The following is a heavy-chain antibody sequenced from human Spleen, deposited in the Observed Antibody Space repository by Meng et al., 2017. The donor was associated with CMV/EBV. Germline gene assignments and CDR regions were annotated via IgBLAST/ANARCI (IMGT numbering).Heavy chain of an antibody. D-gene: IGHD6-13*01. Sequence: SGFPFSSYAMHWVRQAPGKGLEWAAVISYDGSNKYYADSVKGRFTISRDNSKNTLYLQMNSLRAEDTAVYYCARDGAAGTRRYYFDYWGQGTLVTVSS. CDR1: GFPFSSYA. CDR2: ISYDGSNK. CDR3: ARDGAAGTRRYYFDY. J-gene: IGHJ4*02. V-gene: IGHV3-30*04.